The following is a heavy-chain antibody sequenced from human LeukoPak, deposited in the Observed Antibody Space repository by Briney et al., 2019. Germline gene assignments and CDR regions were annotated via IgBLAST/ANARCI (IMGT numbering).Heavy chain of an antibody. Sequence: SETLSLTCAVYGGSFCGCDWSWIRRPPGKGLEWIGEINHSGSANYNPSLKSRVTISVDTSKNQFSLKLSSVTAADTAVYYCARNQRGDYVWGSYRYTGWFDPWGQGTLVTVSS. J-gene: IGHJ5*02. D-gene: IGHD3-16*02. CDR3: ARNQRGDYVWGSYRYTGWFDP. CDR2: INHSGSA. V-gene: IGHV4-34*01. CDR1: GGSFCGCD.